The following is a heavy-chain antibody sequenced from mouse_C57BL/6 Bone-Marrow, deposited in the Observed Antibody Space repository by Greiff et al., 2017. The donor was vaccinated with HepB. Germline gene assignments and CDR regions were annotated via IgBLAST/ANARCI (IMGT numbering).Heavy chain of an antibody. Sequence: VKVEESGEGLVKPGGSLKLSCAASGFTFSSYAMSWVRQTPEKRLEWVAYISSGGDYIYYAYTVKGRFTISRDNARNTLYLQMSSLKSEDTAMYYCTRFDYYGSSSRFAYWGQGTLVTVSA. CDR3: TRFDYYGSSSRFAY. CDR1: GFTFSSYA. D-gene: IGHD1-1*01. CDR2: ISSGGDYI. V-gene: IGHV5S21*01. J-gene: IGHJ3*01.